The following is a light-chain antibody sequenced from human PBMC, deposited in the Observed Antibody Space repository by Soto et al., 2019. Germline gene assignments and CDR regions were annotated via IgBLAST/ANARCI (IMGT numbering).Light chain of an antibody. V-gene: IGKV1-12*01. J-gene: IGKJ5*01. CDR3: QQGNSFPRT. CDR1: QSISSW. Sequence: DIQMTQSPSSVSASVGDRVTITCRASQSISSWLAGYQQKPGKAPKVLIYSASTLQSGVPSRFSGSGSGTDFTLTISSLQPEDFATYYCQQGNSFPRTFGQGTRLEIK. CDR2: SAS.